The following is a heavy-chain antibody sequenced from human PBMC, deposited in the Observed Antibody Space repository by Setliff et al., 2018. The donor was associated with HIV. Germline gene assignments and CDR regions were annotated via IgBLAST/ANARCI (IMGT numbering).Heavy chain of an antibody. D-gene: IGHD6-25*01. Sequence: PSETLSLTCAVYGGSLSNSYHNWIRQPPGKGLEWIGQISYSGTTSYNSSLKSRVVMSVDSSKNQFSLTLTSLTAADTAIYYCARHQRLPGLQPPYWYFDLWGRGTLVTVSS. CDR2: ISYSGTT. J-gene: IGHJ2*01. CDR1: GGSLSNSY. CDR3: ARHQRLPGLQPPYWYFDL. V-gene: IGHV4-34*01.